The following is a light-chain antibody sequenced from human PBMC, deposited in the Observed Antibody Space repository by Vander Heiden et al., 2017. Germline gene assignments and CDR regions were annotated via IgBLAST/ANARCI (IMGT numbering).Light chain of an antibody. CDR1: QSVRSSY. Sequence: IVLTHFPGTLSLSPGERATLSCRASQSVRSSYLAWYQQKPGQSPRLLIYGAASRATGIPDRFSGSGSGTDFTLTISRLEPEDFAVYYCQQYGSSPMYSFGQGTKLEIK. CDR3: QQYGSSPMYS. CDR2: GAA. J-gene: IGKJ2*03. V-gene: IGKV3-20*01.